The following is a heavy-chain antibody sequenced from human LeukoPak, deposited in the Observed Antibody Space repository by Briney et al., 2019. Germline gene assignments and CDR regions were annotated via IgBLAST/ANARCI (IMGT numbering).Heavy chain of an antibody. Sequence: SETLSLTCAVYGGSFSGYYWSWIRQPPGKGLEWIGEINHSGSTNYNPSLKSRVTISVDTSKNQFSLKLSSVTAADTAVYYCARGGPIFGVVMSLYNWFDPWGQGTLVTVSS. D-gene: IGHD3-3*01. CDR1: GGSFSGYY. V-gene: IGHV4-34*01. CDR3: ARGGPIFGVVMSLYNWFDP. CDR2: INHSGST. J-gene: IGHJ5*02.